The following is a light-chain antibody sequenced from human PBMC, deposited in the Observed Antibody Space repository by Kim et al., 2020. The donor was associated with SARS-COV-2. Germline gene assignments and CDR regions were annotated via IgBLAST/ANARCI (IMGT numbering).Light chain of an antibody. V-gene: IGLV3-19*01. CDR1: SLRSYY. CDR3: NSRDSSGNHHWV. CDR2: GKN. Sequence: SSELTQDPAVSMALGQTVRITCQGDSLRSYYASWYQQKPGQAPVLVIYGKNNRPSGIPDRFSGSSSGNTASLTITGAQAEDEADYYCNSRDSSGNHHWVFGGGTQLTVL. J-gene: IGLJ3*02.